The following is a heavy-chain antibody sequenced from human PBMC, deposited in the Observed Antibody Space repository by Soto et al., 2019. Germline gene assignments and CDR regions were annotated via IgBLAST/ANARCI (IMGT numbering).Heavy chain of an antibody. CDR1: GFTFSSYS. J-gene: IGHJ6*03. Sequence: PGGSLRLSCAASGFTFSSYSMNWVRQAPGKGLEWVSYISSSSSTIYYADSVKGRFTISRDNAKNSLYLQMNSLRAEDTAVYYCARDPYYDFWSGPYYYYYYMDVWGKGTTVTVSS. V-gene: IGHV3-48*01. CDR3: ARDPYYDFWSGPYYYYYYMDV. D-gene: IGHD3-3*01. CDR2: ISSSSSTI.